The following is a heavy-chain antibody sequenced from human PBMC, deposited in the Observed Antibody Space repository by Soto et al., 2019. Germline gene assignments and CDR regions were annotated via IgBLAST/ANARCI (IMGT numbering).Heavy chain of an antibody. Sequence: SETLSLTCTVSGGSISGGVGGLYYWSWIRQPPGKGLEWIGYIYDSGSTYYNPSLKSRVTISVDTSKNQFSLRLSSVTAADTAVYYCAREVIPLTTDWYFDLWGGGTLVTVSS. J-gene: IGHJ2*01. CDR3: AREVIPLTTDWYFDL. D-gene: IGHD4-17*01. V-gene: IGHV4-30-4*01. CDR1: GGSISGGVGGLYY. CDR2: IYDSGST.